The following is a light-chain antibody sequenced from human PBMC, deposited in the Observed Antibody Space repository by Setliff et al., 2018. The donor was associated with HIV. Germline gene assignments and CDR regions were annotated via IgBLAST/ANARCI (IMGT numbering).Light chain of an antibody. CDR2: EVS. Sequence: ALTQPASVPGSPGQSITISCTGTSSDVGSYNYVSWYQQHPGKAPKLMIYEVSNRPSGVSNRFSGSKSGNTASLTISGLQAEDEADYYCSSYTSSSLYVFGTGTKVTVL. J-gene: IGLJ1*01. CDR3: SSYTSSSLYV. V-gene: IGLV2-14*01. CDR1: SSDVGSYNY.